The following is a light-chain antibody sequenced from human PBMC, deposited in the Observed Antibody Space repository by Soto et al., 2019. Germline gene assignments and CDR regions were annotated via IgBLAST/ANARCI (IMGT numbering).Light chain of an antibody. J-gene: IGKJ2*01. Sequence: DIQMTQSPSSLSASIGDRVTLTCRASQSISNHLNWYQQEPGKAPKLLIYSASNLRRGVPSSFSGSGSGTDFALTITSLQPEDFATYFCQQSDSVPYTFGQGTTLQI. CDR1: QSISNH. CDR2: SAS. V-gene: IGKV1-39*01. CDR3: QQSDSVPYT.